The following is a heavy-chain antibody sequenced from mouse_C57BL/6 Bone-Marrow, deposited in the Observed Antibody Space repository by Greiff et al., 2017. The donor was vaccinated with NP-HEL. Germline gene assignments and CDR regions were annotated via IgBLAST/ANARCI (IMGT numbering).Heavy chain of an antibody. CDR2: ISSGSSTI. D-gene: IGHD1-1*01. Sequence: EVKVVESGGGLVKPGGSLKLSCAASGFTFSDYGMHWVRQAPETGLEWVAYISSGSSTIYYADTVKGRFTISRDNAKNTLFLQMTSLRSEDTAMYYCARRRSTVVATYYAMDYWGQGTSVTVSS. CDR3: ARRRSTVVATYYAMDY. V-gene: IGHV5-17*01. J-gene: IGHJ4*01. CDR1: GFTFSDYG.